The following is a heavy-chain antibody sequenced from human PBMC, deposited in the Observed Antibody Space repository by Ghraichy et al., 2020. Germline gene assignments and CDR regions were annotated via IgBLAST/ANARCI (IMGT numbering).Heavy chain of an antibody. CDR1: GGTFSSYA. V-gene: IGHV1-69*13. CDR2: IIPIFVTA. D-gene: IGHD2-2*02. CDR3: ARVPAQLVYDNWFDP. J-gene: IGHJ5*02. Sequence: SVKVSCKASGGTFSSYAISWVRQAPGQGLEWMGGIIPIFVTANYAQKFQGRVTITADESTSTAYMELSSLRSEDTAVYYCARVPAQLVYDNWFDPWGQGTLVTVSS.